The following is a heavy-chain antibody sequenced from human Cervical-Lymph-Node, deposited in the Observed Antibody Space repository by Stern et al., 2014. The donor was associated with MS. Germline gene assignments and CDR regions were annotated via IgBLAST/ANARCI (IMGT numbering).Heavy chain of an antibody. J-gene: IGHJ4*02. Sequence: QVKLQESGPGLVKPSQTLSLTCTVSGDSLSSGDYYWSWIRQPPGKGLEWMGFIFYTGSTYYNPSLKSRVTISVDTSTKPVYLKLNSVTAADTGVYYCVRGRSIFDSWGQGTLVAVSS. V-gene: IGHV4-30-4*01. CDR2: IFYTGST. CDR1: GDSLSSGDYY. D-gene: IGHD6-6*01. CDR3: VRGRSIFDS.